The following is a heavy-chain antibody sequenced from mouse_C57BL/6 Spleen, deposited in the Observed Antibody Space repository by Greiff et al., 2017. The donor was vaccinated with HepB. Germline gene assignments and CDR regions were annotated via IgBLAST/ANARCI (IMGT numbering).Heavy chain of an antibody. CDR2: IRLKSDNYAT. CDR3: TKQLGLYFDV. V-gene: IGHV6-3*01. Sequence: EVKLMESGGGLVQPGGSMKLSCVASGFTFSNYWMNWVRQSPEKGLEWVAQIRLKSDNYATHYAESVKGRFTISRDDSKSSVYLQMNNLRAEDTGIYYCTKQLGLYFDVWGTGTTVTVSS. J-gene: IGHJ1*03. D-gene: IGHD4-1*02. CDR1: GFTFSNYW.